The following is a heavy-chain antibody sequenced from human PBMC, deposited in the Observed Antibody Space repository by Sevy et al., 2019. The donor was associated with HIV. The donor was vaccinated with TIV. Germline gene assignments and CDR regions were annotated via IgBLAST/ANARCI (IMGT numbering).Heavy chain of an antibody. CDR2: VYPNSGGT. D-gene: IGHD1-7*01. Sequence: ASLKVSCKASGYTFTGDYLHWVRQAPGQGLEWMGRVYPNSGGTNYAQKFQDRVTMTRDTSISTAYMELNRRRTDDTAVYYGARDAGGGTTNTGMDVWGQGTTVTVSS. V-gene: IGHV1-2*06. CDR1: GYTFTGDY. CDR3: ARDAGGGTTNTGMDV. J-gene: IGHJ6*02.